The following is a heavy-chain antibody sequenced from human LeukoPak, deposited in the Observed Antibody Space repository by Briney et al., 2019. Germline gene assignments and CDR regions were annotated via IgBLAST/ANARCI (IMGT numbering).Heavy chain of an antibody. CDR1: GGSFSSYA. Sequence: SVKVSCKASGGSFSSYAFSWVRQAPGQGLEWMGGIIPICGTANYAQKFQGRVTITADESTSTAYMELSSLRSEDTAVYYCATVDCSSTSCYRRESDNWFDPWGQGTLVTVSS. V-gene: IGHV1-69*01. D-gene: IGHD2-2*01. CDR3: ATVDCSSTSCYRRESDNWFDP. J-gene: IGHJ5*02. CDR2: IIPICGTA.